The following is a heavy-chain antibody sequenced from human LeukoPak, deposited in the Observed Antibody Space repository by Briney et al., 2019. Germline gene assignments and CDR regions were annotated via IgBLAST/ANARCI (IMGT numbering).Heavy chain of an antibody. CDR2: MNPNSGNT. D-gene: IGHD6-13*01. CDR1: GYTFTSYD. V-gene: IGHV1-8*03. Sequence: GASVKVSCKASGYTFTSYDINWVRQATGQGLEWMGWMNPNSGNTGYAQKFQGRVTITRNTSMSTAYMELSSLRSEDTAVYYCARARGASSIAAAGTLTFWGQGTMVTVSS. J-gene: IGHJ3*01. CDR3: ARARGASSIAAAGTLTF.